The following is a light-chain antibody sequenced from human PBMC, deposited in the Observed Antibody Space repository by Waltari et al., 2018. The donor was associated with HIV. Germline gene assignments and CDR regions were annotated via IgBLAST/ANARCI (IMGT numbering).Light chain of an antibody. Sequence: QSALTQPPSASGSPGQSVPISCTATSSAVGGNHHVSCYQQHPGKAPKLMIYEVSKRPSGVPDRFSGSKSGNTASLTVSGLQAEDEADYYCSSYAGSNNFVVFGGGTKLTVL. V-gene: IGLV2-8*01. CDR2: EVS. CDR3: SSYAGSNNFVV. CDR1: SSAVGGNHH. J-gene: IGLJ2*01.